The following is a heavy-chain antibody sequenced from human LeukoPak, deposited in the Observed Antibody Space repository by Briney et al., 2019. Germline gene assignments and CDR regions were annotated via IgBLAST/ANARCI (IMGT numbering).Heavy chain of an antibody. CDR2: VNPDDSDT. CDR3: ARLRWPRGGRSSFDY. D-gene: IGHD3-10*01. V-gene: IGHV5-51*01. Sequence: PGESLKISCKGYGYTFTSHWIGWVRQMPGKGLEWMGIVNPDDSDTIYSPSFQGQVTISADESITTAYLQWSSLKASDTAMYYCARLRWPRGGRSSFDYWGQGALVTVSS. J-gene: IGHJ4*02. CDR1: GYTFTSHW.